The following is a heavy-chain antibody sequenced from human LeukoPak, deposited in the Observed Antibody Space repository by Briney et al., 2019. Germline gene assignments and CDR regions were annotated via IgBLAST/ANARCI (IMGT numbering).Heavy chain of an antibody. J-gene: IGHJ4*02. D-gene: IGHD5-12*01. CDR2: IYTSGST. V-gene: IGHV4-61*02. CDR1: GGSISSGSYY. Sequence: PSQTLSLTCTVSGGSISSGSYYWSWIRQPAGKGLEWIGRIYTSGSTNYNPSLKSRVTISVDTSKNQVSLKVNSVTAADTAVYYCARDAEYSGYALGYFDYWGQGTLVTVSS. CDR3: ARDAEYSGYALGYFDY.